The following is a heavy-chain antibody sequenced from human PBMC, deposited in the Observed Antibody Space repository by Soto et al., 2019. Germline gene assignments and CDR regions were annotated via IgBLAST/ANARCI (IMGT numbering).Heavy chain of an antibody. V-gene: IGHV3-23*01. CDR3: AKDFWSGYGGYYFDY. D-gene: IGHD3-3*01. CDR2: ISGSGGST. J-gene: IGHJ4*02. CDR1: GFTFSSYA. Sequence: GGSLRLSCAASGFTFSSYAMSWVRQAPGKGLEWVSAISGSGGSTYYADSVKGRFTISRDNSKNTLYLQMNSLRAEDTAVYYCAKDFWSGYGGYYFDYWGQGTLVTVSS.